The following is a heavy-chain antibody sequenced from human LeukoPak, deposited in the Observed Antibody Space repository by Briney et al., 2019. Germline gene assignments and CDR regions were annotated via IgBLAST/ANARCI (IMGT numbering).Heavy chain of an antibody. D-gene: IGHD6-13*01. V-gene: IGHV4-39*07. CDR3: ARVRAAAGRGSYYYMDV. Sequence: SETLSLTCTVSGGSISSSSYYWGWIRQPPGKGLEWIGSIYYSGSTYYNPSLKSRVTISVDTSKNQFSLKLSSVTAADTAVYYCARVRAAAGRGSYYYMDVWGKGTTVTVSS. J-gene: IGHJ6*03. CDR1: GGSISSSSYY. CDR2: IYYSGST.